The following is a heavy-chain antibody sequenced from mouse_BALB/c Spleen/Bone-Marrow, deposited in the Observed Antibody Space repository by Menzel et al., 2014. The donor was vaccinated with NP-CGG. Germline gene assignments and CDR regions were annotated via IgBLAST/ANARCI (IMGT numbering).Heavy chain of an antibody. CDR2: IYYSGTI. J-gene: IGHJ2*01. Sequence: DVMLVESGPGLVKPPQTVSLTCTVTGISITTGNYRWSWIRQFPGNKLEWIGYIYYSGTITYNPSLTSRTTITRDTSKNQFFLEMNSLTAEDTATYYCARGAMITTGYFDYWGQGTTLTVSS. CDR3: ARGAMITTGYFDY. D-gene: IGHD2-4*01. V-gene: IGHV3-5*02. CDR1: GISITTGNYR.